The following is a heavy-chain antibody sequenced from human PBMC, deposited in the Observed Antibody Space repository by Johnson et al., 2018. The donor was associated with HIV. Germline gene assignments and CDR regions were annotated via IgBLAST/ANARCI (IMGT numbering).Heavy chain of an antibody. J-gene: IGHJ3*02. CDR1: GFTFSSYP. V-gene: IGHV3-30-3*01. CDR3: AKDRSRLHDAFDI. D-gene: IGHD5-24*01. Sequence: QVQLVESGGGVVQPGRSLRLSCAASGFTFSSYPMHWVRQAPDKGLEWVALMSYDGSNKYYADSVKGRFTISRDNSKNTLYLQMNTLGAEDTAVYYCAKDRSRLHDAFDIWGQGTMVTVSS. CDR2: MSYDGSNK.